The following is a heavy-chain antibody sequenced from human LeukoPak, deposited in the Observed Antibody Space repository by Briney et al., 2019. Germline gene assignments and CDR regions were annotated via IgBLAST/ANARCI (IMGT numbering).Heavy chain of an antibody. CDR1: GGSISSGSYY. D-gene: IGHD2-15*01. CDR3: ARGPDIVVVVAATPNWFDP. J-gene: IGHJ5*02. CDR2: IYTSGST. Sequence: SQTLSLTCTVSGGSISSGSYYWSWIRQPAGKGLEWIGRIYTSGSTNYNPSLKSRVTISVDTSKNQFSLKLSSVTAADTAVYYCARGPDIVVVVAATPNWFDPWGQGTLVTVSS. V-gene: IGHV4-61*02.